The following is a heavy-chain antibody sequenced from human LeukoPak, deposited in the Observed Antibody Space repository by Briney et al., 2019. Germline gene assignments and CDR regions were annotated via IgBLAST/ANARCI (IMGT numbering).Heavy chain of an antibody. Sequence: SETLSLTCTVSGGSISTYYWSWIRQPPGKGLEWIGYIHYSGSTNYNPSLKSRVAISVDTSKNQFSLRLSFVTAADTAVYCCARLIGGVGYFDLWGRGTLVTVSS. J-gene: IGHJ2*01. CDR1: GGSISTYY. CDR2: IHYSGST. V-gene: IGHV4-59*08. CDR3: ARLIGGVGYFDL.